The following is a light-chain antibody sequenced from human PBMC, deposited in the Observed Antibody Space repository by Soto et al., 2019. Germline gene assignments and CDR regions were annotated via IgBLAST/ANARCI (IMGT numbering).Light chain of an antibody. Sequence: QSVLTQPPSASGTPGQRVTISCSGSSSNIGSETVNWYQQVQGTAPKLLIYANNQRPSGVPDRFSVSKSGTSASLAIGGLQSEDEADYYCAAWDDSLKGWVFGGGTKLTVL. CDR3: AAWDDSLKGWV. CDR1: SSNIGSET. CDR2: ANN. V-gene: IGLV1-44*01. J-gene: IGLJ3*02.